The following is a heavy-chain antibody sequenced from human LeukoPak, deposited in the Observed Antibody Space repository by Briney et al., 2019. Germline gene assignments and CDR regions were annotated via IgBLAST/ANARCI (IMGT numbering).Heavy chain of an antibody. CDR3: ARTAARRFDY. J-gene: IGHJ4*02. V-gene: IGHV4-61*01. CDR1: GGSVSSGSYY. CDR2: IYYSGRT. Sequence: PSETLSLTCTVSGGSVSSGSYYWSWIRQPPGKGLEWIGYIYYSGRTNYNPSLKSRVTISVDTSKSQFSLILSSVTAADTAVYYCARTAARRFDYWGQGTLVTVSS. D-gene: IGHD6-6*01.